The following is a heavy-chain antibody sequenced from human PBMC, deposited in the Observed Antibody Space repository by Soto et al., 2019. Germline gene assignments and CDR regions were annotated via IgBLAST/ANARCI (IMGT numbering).Heavy chain of an antibody. CDR1: GFTFSSYG. J-gene: IGHJ4*02. Sequence: GGSLRLSCAASGFTFSSYGMHWVRQAPGKGLEWVAVISYDGSNKYYADSVKGRFTISRDNSKNTLYLQMNSLRAEDTAVYYCAKDLGYCSGGSCYVLDYWGQGTLVTVSS. CDR3: AKDLGYCSGGSCYVLDY. V-gene: IGHV3-30*18. D-gene: IGHD2-15*01. CDR2: ISYDGSNK.